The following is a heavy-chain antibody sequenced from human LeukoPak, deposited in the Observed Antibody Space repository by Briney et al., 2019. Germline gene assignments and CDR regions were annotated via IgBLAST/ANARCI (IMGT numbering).Heavy chain of an antibody. J-gene: IGHJ4*02. D-gene: IGHD6-19*01. V-gene: IGHV3-48*01. CDR1: GFTFSSYS. CDR2: ITSGSSTI. Sequence: GGSLRLSCAASGFTFSSYSMNWVRQAPGKGLEWVSYITSGSSTIYYADSVKGRFTISRDNAKNTLYLQMNSLRAEDTAVYYCAKDSPYSSGWYYFDYWGQGTLVTVSS. CDR3: AKDSPYSSGWYYFDY.